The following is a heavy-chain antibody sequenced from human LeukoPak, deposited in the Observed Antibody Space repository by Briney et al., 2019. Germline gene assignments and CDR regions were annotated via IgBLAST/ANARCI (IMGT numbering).Heavy chain of an antibody. CDR3: ARVRPCTTATCYRWFDP. V-gene: IGHV1-2*02. CDR1: GYTFLDYY. Sequence: AASVKVSCKASGYTFLDYYMHWVRQAPGQGLEWMGWINPNSGGTNYAQKFQGRVTVTRDTSISTVYMDLSGLRSDDTAMYYCARVRPCTTATCYRWFDPWGQGTLVTVSS. CDR2: INPNSGGT. J-gene: IGHJ5*02. D-gene: IGHD2-2*01.